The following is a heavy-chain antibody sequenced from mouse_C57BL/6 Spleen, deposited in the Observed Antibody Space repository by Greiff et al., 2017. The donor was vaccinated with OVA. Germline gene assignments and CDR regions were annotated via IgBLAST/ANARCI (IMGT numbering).Heavy chain of an antibody. CDR3: ARERGLRLDY. D-gene: IGHD2-4*01. J-gene: IGHJ2*01. Sequence: EVKLVEPGGGLVKPGGSLKLSCAASGFTFSDYGMHWVRQAPEKGLEWVAYISRGSSTIYYADKVKGPFTIYRDKSKNTLFLQMTSMRSEDTAMYYCARERGLRLDYWGQGTTLTVSS. V-gene: IGHV5-17*01. CDR1: GFTFSDYG. CDR2: ISRGSSTI.